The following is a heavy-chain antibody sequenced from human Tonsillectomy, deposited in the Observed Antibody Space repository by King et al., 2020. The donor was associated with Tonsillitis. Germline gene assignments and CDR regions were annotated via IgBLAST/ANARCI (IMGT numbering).Heavy chain of an antibody. J-gene: IGHJ2*01. D-gene: IGHD4-17*01. CDR1: GFTFDDYG. CDR2: FNWNGRTT. V-gene: IGHV3-20*04. CDR3: TRRTPMTTVTENWYFDL. Sequence: VQLVESGGGAVRPGGSLRLSCEASGFTFDDYGMSWVRQAPGKGLEWVSGFNWNGRTTTYADSVKGRFTISIDNAKNSLYLQMNSLTADDTAFYYCTRRTPMTTVTENWYFDLWGRGALVTVSS.